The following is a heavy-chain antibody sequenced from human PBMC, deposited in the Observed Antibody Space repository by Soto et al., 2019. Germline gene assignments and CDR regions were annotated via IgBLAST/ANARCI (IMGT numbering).Heavy chain of an antibody. CDR2: ISWNSGSI. CDR1: GFTFDDYA. J-gene: IGHJ4*02. D-gene: IGHD6-6*01. CDR3: SKDQYCSSSLGGGGTFDY. Sequence: EVQLVESGGGLVQPGRSLRLSCAASGFTFDDYAMHWVRQAPGKGLEWVSGISWNSGSIGYADSVKGRFTISRDNAKNSLYLQMNSLGAEDTALYYCSKDQYCSSSLGGGGTFDYWGQGTLVTVSS. V-gene: IGHV3-9*01.